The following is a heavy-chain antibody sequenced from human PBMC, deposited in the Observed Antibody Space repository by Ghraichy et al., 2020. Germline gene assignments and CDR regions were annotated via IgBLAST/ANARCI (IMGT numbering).Heavy chain of an antibody. V-gene: IGHV3-21*06. CDR2: ISSDSNSI. D-gene: IGHD2-2*01. J-gene: IGHJ4*02. CDR1: GFTFTTYT. CDR3: ARSTIPTRHFDY. Sequence: GGSLRLSCVASGFTFTTYTINWVRQAPGKGLEWVSYISSDSNSIHYADSTRGRFTISRDNARNSLYLQMNSLRAEDTALYYCARSTIPTRHFDYWGQGTLVTVSS.